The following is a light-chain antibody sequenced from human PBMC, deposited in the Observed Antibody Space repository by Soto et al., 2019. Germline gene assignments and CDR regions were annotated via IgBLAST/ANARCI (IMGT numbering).Light chain of an antibody. J-gene: IGKJ4*01. V-gene: IGKV3D-15*01. CDR1: QSVSDN. CDR2: GAS. CDR3: QQYNNWPLT. Sequence: EIVITQSPVTLSVSPGERATLSCRASQSVSDNLAWYQQKPGQAPRLLIYGASTRATGIPARFSGSGSGTEFTLTISSLQSEDFAVYYCQQYNNWPLTFGGGTKVDIK.